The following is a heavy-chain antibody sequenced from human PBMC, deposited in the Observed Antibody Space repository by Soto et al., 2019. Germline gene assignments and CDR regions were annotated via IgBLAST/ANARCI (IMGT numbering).Heavy chain of an antibody. CDR2: CVPIFQSR. V-gene: IGHV1-69*08. J-gene: IGHJ4*02. CDR3: ARAEASTLSRDTTGSHFAF. Sequence: QVHLVQSGPEVKRPGSSVKVSCKSSGGTFPYYTVSWVRQSPGQGLEYLGGCVPIFQSRLFAPKFQGRITLPSDNSTDTAYMELSRLTSEDTAVYFCARAEASTLSRDTTGSHFAFWGQGTLVTVSS. CDR1: GGTFPYYT. D-gene: IGHD3-22*01.